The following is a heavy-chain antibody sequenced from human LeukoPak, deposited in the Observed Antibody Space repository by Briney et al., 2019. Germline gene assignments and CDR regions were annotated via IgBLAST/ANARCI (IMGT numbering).Heavy chain of an antibody. V-gene: IGHV4-34*01. CDR2: INHSGST. CDR1: GGSINSYY. J-gene: IGHJ4*02. D-gene: IGHD4-23*01. Sequence: SETLSLTCTVSGGSINSYYWSWIRQPPGKGLEWIGEINHSGSTNYNPSLKSRVTISVDTSKNQFSLKLSSVTAADTAVYYCASRNDYGGNIDYWGQGTLVTVSS. CDR3: ASRNDYGGNIDY.